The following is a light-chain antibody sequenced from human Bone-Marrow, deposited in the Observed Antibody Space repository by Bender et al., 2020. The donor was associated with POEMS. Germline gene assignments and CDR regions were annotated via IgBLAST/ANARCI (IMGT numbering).Light chain of an antibody. Sequence: QSALTQPASVSESPGQSITVSCTGDNTDLGPHSVVSWYQQHPGRVPKLMIYGDSKRPSGVSDRFSASKSGSTASLTISGLQAEDEADYYCSSYDTTTTLFVFGTGTTVTVL. CDR1: NTDLGPHSV. V-gene: IGLV2-23*02. J-gene: IGLJ1*01. CDR3: SSYDTTTTLFV. CDR2: GDS.